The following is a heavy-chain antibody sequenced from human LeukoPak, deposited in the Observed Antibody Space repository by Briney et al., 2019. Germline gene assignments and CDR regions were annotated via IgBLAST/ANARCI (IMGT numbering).Heavy chain of an antibody. D-gene: IGHD4-17*01. J-gene: IGHJ1*01. V-gene: IGHV3-23*01. CDR3: AKDPNGDYVGAFDFQR. Sequence: GGSLRLSCAGSGFTFTNYAMIWVRQAPGTGLEWVSAITGRGGHTYYADSVKGRFTISRDNSENTLYLQMNSLRAEDTAVYYCAKDPNGDYVGAFDFQRWGQGTQVTVSS. CDR2: ITGRGGHT. CDR1: GFTFTNYA.